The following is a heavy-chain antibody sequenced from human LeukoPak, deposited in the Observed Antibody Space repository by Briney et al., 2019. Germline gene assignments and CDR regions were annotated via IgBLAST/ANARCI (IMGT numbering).Heavy chain of an antibody. CDR2: IYTSGST. CDR3: ARHPYSSGWYRRLGSWFDP. Sequence: SSETLSLTCTVSGGSISSYYWSWIRQPAGKGLEWIGRIYTSGSTNYNPSLKSRVTMSVDTSKNQFSLKLSSVTAADTAVYYCARHPYSSGWYRRLGSWFDPWGQGTLVTVSS. CDR1: GGSISSYY. V-gene: IGHV4-4*07. D-gene: IGHD6-19*01. J-gene: IGHJ5*02.